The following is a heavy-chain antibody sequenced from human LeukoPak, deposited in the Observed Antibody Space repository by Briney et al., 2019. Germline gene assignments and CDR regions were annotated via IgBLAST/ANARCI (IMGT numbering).Heavy chain of an antibody. J-gene: IGHJ6*02. Sequence: GGSLRLSCAASGFTFSSYGMHWVRQAPGKGLEWVAASWYDGSNKYYADSVKGRFTISRDNSKNTLYLQMNSLRAEDTAVYFCARGGHCSTTSCSNYDGMDVWGQGTTLTVSS. CDR3: ARGGHCSTTSCSNYDGMDV. V-gene: IGHV3-33*01. D-gene: IGHD2-2*01. CDR1: GFTFSSYG. CDR2: SWYDGSNK.